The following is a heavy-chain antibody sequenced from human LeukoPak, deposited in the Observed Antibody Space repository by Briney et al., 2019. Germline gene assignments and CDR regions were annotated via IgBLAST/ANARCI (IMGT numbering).Heavy chain of an antibody. V-gene: IGHV4-34*01. CDR3: ARGYAFDI. Sequence: SETLSLTCAVYGGSFSGYYWSWIRQPPGKGLEWIGEINHSGSTNYNPSLKSRVTISVDTSKNQFSLMLSSVPAADTAVYYCARGYAFDIWGQGTMVTVSS. CDR2: INHSGST. J-gene: IGHJ3*02. CDR1: GGSFSGYY.